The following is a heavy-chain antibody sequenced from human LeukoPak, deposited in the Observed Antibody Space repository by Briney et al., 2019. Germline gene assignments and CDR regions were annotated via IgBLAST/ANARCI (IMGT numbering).Heavy chain of an antibody. CDR1: GFTFSSYS. Sequence: QTGGSLRLSCAASGFTFSSYSMNWVRQTPGKGLEWVSHISSRGSSTYYADSVKGRFTISRDNAENSLYLQMNSLTVEDTAVYYCVRDRGTAMVRSFDIWGQGAMVTVSS. V-gene: IGHV3-48*01. CDR2: ISSRGSST. CDR3: VRDRGTAMVRSFDI. J-gene: IGHJ3*02. D-gene: IGHD2-8*01.